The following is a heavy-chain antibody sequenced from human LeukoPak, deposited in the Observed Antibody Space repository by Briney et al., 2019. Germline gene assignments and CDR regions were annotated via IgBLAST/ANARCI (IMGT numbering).Heavy chain of an antibody. CDR3: ARGYNYANDFDS. CDR2: ITSDGTAT. J-gene: IGHJ4*02. Sequence: PGGSLRLSCVASGFTFSNYWMHWVRQAPGKGLVWVSRITSDGTATTYADSVKGRFTISRDNAKNTLYLQMNSLRVEDTALYYCARGYNYANDFDSWGQGTLVCVSS. CDR1: GFTFSNYW. V-gene: IGHV3-74*01. D-gene: IGHD5-24*01.